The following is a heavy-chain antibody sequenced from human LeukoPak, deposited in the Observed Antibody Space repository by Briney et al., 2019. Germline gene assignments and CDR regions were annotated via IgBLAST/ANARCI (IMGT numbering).Heavy chain of an antibody. D-gene: IGHD3-10*01. CDR3: ARDLFYSVSGTYYNVGRVFNY. J-gene: IGHJ4*02. CDR1: GYIFTDYY. Sequence: ASVKVSCKASGYIFTDYYMHWVRQAPGQELGWMGRINPNSGGTNYAQKFQGRVTMTRDTSITTAYMELTSLRSDDTAVYYCARDLFYSVSGTYYNVGRVFNYWGQGTLVTVSS. V-gene: IGHV1-2*06. CDR2: INPNSGGT.